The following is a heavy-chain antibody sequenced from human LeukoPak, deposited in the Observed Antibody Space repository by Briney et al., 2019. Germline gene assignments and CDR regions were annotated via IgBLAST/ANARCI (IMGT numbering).Heavy chain of an antibody. CDR2: ISGSGGST. J-gene: IGHJ4*02. CDR3: AKLTGAYSSSWFDY. CDR1: GFTFSSYV. V-gene: IGHV3-23*01. Sequence: PGGSLRLSCAASGFTFSSYVMSWVRQAPGKGLEWVSAISGSGGSTYYADSVKGRFTISRDNSKNTLYLQMNSLRAEDTAVYYCAKLTGAYSSSWFDYWGQGTLVTVSS. D-gene: IGHD6-13*01.